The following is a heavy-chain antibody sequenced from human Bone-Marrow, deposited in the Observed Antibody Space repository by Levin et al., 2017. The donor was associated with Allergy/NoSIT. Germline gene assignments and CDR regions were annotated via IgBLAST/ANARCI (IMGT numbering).Heavy chain of an antibody. V-gene: IGHV3-53*01. CDR2: IYSRGGT. J-gene: IGHJ4*02. CDR3: TGGPSGVRS. D-gene: IGHD3-16*01. Sequence: PVASVKVSCAASGFTVSNNYMSWVRQAPGKGLEWVSLIYSRGGTNYADSVKGRFTISRDSSKNTLYLQMNSLRAEDTAGYYCTGGPSGVRSWGQGTLVTVSS. CDR1: GFTVSNNY.